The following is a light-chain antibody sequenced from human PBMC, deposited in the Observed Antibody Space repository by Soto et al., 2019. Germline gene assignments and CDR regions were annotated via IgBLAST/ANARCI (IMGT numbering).Light chain of an antibody. Sequence: DIPMAQSPSSLSASVGDRVTITCRASHDIRWDLGWYQQKPGKAPDLLIYSASNFQAGVPSRFSVSVSGTEFPLRVTSVEPEDCATYICLQRHTRPYTWGQNTK. CDR1: HDIRWD. CDR3: LQRHTRPYT. CDR2: SAS. V-gene: IGKV1-17*01. J-gene: IGKJ2*01.